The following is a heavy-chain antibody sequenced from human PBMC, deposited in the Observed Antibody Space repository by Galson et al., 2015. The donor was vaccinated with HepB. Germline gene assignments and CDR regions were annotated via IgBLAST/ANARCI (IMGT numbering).Heavy chain of an antibody. V-gene: IGHV3-23*01. CDR1: GFIFRDYA. CDR2: FGGSGGDD. J-gene: IGHJ5*02. D-gene: IGHD3-10*01. CDR3: ARDYYGSGSFGSTAFDL. Sequence: SLRLSCAASGFIFRDYAMSWVRQAPGKGLEWVSAFGGSGGDDYYADSVKGRFTVSRDNSKGTLFLQMKNLRAEDTAVYYCARDYYGSGSFGSTAFDLWGHGTLVTVSS.